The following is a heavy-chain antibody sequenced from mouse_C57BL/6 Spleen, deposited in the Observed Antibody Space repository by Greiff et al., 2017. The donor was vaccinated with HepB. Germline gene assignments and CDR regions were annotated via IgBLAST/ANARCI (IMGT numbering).Heavy chain of an antibody. D-gene: IGHD2-4*01. CDR1: GYAFSSSW. CDR2: IYPGDGDT. Sequence: VKLMESGPELVKPGASVKISCKASGYAFSSSWMNWVKQRPGKGLEWIGRIYPGDGDTNYNGKFKGKATLTADKSSSTAYMQLSSLTSEDSAVYFCAYYDYDRDAMDYWGQGTSVTVSS. CDR3: AYYDYDRDAMDY. V-gene: IGHV1-82*01. J-gene: IGHJ4*01.